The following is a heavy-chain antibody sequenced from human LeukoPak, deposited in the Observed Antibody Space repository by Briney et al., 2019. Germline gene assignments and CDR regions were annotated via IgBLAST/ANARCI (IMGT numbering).Heavy chain of an antibody. J-gene: IGHJ3*02. V-gene: IGHV4-34*01. CDR3: ARSSYYYGADALDI. CDR1: GGSFSGYY. CDR2: INHSGST. D-gene: IGHD3-10*01. Sequence: PSETLSLTCAVYGGSFSGYYWSWIRQPPGKGLEWIGEINHSGSTNYNPPLKSRVTISVDTSKNQFSLKLSSVTAADTAVYYCARSSYYYGADALDIWGQGTMVTVSS.